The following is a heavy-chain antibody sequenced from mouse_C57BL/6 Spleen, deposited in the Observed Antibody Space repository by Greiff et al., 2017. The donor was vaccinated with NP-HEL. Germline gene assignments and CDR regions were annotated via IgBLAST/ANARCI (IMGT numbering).Heavy chain of an antibody. CDR3: ARDSSGYGAMDY. CDR2: IYPRSGNT. V-gene: IGHV1-81*01. CDR1: GYTFTSYG. D-gene: IGHD3-2*02. J-gene: IGHJ4*01. Sequence: QVQLKESGAELARPGASVKLSCKASGYTFTSYGISWVKQRTGQGLEWIGEIYPRSGNTHYNEKFKGKATLTADKSSSTAYMELRSLTSEDSAVYFCARDSSGYGAMDYWGQGTSVTVSS.